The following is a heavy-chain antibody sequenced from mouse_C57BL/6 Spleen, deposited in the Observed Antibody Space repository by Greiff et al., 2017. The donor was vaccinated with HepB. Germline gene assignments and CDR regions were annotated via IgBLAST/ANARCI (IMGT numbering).Heavy chain of an antibody. J-gene: IGHJ2*01. CDR2: INPSNGGT. CDR1: GYTFTSYW. CDR3: ARSGSITTLAGGFDY. D-gene: IGHD1-1*01. Sequence: QVQLQQPGTELVKPGASVKLSCKASGYTFTSYWMHWVKQRPGQGLEWIGNINPSNGGTNYNEKFKSKATLTVDKSSSTAYMQLSSLTSADSAVYYCARSGSITTLAGGFDYWGQGTTLTVSS. V-gene: IGHV1-53*01.